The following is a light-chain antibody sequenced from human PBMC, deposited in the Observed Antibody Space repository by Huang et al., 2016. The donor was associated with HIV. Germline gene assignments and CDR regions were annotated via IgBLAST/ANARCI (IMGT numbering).Light chain of an antibody. CDR2: KAS. Sequence: DIQMTQSPSTLSASVGDRVTITCRANQSISSWLAWYHQKPGKAPKLLIYKASNLKNGVPSRFSGSGSVTEFTLTISSLQPDDFATYYCQQYNTYSYTFGQGTKLEIK. CDR1: QSISSW. J-gene: IGKJ2*01. V-gene: IGKV1-5*03. CDR3: QQYNTYSYT.